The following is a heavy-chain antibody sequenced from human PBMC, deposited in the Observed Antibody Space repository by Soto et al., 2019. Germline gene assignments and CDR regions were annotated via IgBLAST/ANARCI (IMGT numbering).Heavy chain of an antibody. CDR2: IYHSGST. V-gene: IGHV4-30-2*01. J-gene: IGHJ4*02. Sequence: QLQLQESGSGLVKPSQTLSLTCAVSGGSISSGGYSWSWIRQPPGKGLEWIGYIYHSGSTYYNPSLKSXXTXSXXRSKNQFSLKLSSVTAADTAVYYCARGHDSQTFDYWGQGTLVTVSS. CDR3: ARGHDSQTFDY. D-gene: IGHD2-21*02. CDR1: GGSISSGGYS.